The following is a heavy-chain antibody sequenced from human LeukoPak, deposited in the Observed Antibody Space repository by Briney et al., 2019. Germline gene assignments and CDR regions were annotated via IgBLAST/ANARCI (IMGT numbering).Heavy chain of an antibody. CDR2: IYHSGST. D-gene: IGHD6-13*01. V-gene: IGHV4-30-2*01. Sequence: SETLSLTCTVSGGSISSGGYYWSWIRQPPGKGLEWIGYIYHSGSTYYNPSLKSRVTISVDRSKNQFSLKLSSVTAADTAVYYCARESSHIAAAGHFDYWGQGTLVTVSS. J-gene: IGHJ4*02. CDR3: ARESSHIAAAGHFDY. CDR1: GGSISSGGYY.